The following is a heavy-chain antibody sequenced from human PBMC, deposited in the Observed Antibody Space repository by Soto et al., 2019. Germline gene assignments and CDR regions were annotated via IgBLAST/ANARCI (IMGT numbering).Heavy chain of an antibody. CDR2: ISHDGSVE. CDR1: GFTFSSYS. J-gene: IGHJ4*02. V-gene: IGHV3-33*01. D-gene: IGHD2-8*01. Sequence: SGFTFSSYSMNWVRQAPGKGLEWLAVISHDGSVENYADSVRGRFTISRDKYRDTVYLQMNSLRGEDTAVYYCARGFGAAVYAAHLDYWGQGTPVTVSS. CDR3: ARGFGAAVYAAHLDY.